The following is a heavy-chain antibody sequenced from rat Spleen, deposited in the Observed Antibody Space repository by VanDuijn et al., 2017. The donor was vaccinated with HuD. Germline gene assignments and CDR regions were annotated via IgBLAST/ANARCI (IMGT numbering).Heavy chain of an antibody. CDR3: ARRHYGYTDYFDY. Sequence: EVQLVESDGGLVQPGRSLKLSCAASGFTFSDFYMAWVRQAPTKGLAWVASISPSGGSTYYRDSVKGRFTVSRDNAKSTLYLQMDSLRSEDTATYYCARRHYGYTDYFDYWGQGVMVTVSS. CDR1: GFTFSDFY. D-gene: IGHD1-9*01. J-gene: IGHJ2*01. V-gene: IGHV5-25*01. CDR2: ISPSGGST.